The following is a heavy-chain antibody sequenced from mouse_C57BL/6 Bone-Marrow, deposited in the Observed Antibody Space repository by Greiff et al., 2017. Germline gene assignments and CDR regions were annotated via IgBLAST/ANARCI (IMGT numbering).Heavy chain of an antibody. CDR1: GYTFTSYG. CDR3: AGEYDYGSSY. CDR2: IYPRSGNT. Sequence: VQLQQSGAELARPGASVKLSCKASGYTFTSYGISWVKQRTGQGLEWIGEIYPRSGNTYYNEKFKGKATLTADQSSSTAYMELRSLTSEDSAVYYCAGEYDYGSSYWGQGTRVTVSA. D-gene: IGHD2-4*01. J-gene: IGHJ3*01. V-gene: IGHV1-81*01.